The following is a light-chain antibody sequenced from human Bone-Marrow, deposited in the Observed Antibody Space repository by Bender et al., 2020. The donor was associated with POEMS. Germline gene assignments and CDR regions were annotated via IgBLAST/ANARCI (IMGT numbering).Light chain of an antibody. J-gene: IGLJ3*02. CDR1: SSNTGSGYD. Sequence: QSVLTQPPSVSGAPGQRVTISCTGSSSNTGSGYDINWYQQLPGSAPKLVLYRNNQRPSGVPDRFSASKSGTSASLVISGLRPEDEGDYYCQSYDNSLGGWVFGGGTKLTVL. CDR2: RNN. CDR3: QSYDNSLGGWV. V-gene: IGLV1-40*01.